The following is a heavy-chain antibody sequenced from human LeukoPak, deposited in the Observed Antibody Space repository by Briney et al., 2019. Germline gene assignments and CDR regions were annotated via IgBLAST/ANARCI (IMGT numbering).Heavy chain of an antibody. CDR2: IKTDGSGT. CDR1: GFTFTAHW. CDR3: ARDIAYSFWFDP. V-gene: IGHV3-74*01. Sequence: GGSLRLSCAASGFTFTAHWMHWVRQAPGKGLVWVSRIKTDGSGTVYADSVKGRFTISRDNAKNTVYLQMNSLRAEDTAVYYCARDIAYSFWFDPWGQGSLVTVSS. J-gene: IGHJ5*02. D-gene: IGHD4-11*01.